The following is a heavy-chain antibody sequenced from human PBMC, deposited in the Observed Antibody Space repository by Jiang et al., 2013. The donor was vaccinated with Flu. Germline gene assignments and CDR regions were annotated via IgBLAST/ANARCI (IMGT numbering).Heavy chain of an antibody. D-gene: IGHD6-13*01. V-gene: IGHV1-3*04. CDR3: ARDSAYSSTFFGFDY. Sequence: GAEVKKPGASLKVSCRTSGYTFINYALQWVRQAPGQRPEWMGWIHTGNGNTRYSHKFQGRITLTRDTSARTVYLELSSLRSEDTAIYYCARDSAYSSTFFGFDYWGQGALVTVSS. J-gene: IGHJ4*02. CDR2: IHTGNGNT. CDR1: GYTFINYA.